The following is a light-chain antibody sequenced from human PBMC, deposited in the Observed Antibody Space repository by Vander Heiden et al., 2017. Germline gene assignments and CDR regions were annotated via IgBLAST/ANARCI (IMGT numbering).Light chain of an antibody. Sequence: DILMTQSPDSLAVSLGERATINCKSSQSVLYSSNNNKYLDWYQQKPVQPPKLLIEEASTRGSGVPRRFSGCEAKTDFTLTISSLQAEYVAIYYCQQYYIAPQTFGQGTKVEIK. J-gene: IGKJ1*01. CDR3: QQYYIAPQT. CDR2: EAS. V-gene: IGKV4-1*01. CDR1: QSVLYSSNNNKY.